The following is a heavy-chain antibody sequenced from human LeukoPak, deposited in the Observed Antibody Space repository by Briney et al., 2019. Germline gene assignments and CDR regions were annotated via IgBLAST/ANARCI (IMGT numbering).Heavy chain of an antibody. D-gene: IGHD3-10*01. J-gene: IGHJ4*02. CDR1: GFIFNRYG. CDR2: ISYDGKNK. CDR3: AKALDITVRGVLPPDY. Sequence: GGSLRLSCGASGFIFNRYGMHWVRQAPGKGLEWVAVISYDGKNKYYGDSVKGRWTISRDNDKNTLYLQTNSLRAEDTAVYYCAKALDITVRGVLPPDYWGQGTLVTVSS. V-gene: IGHV3-30*18.